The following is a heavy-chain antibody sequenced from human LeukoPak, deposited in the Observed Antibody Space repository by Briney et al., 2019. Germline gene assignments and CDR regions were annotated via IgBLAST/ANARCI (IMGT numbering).Heavy chain of an antibody. CDR1: GFTFSGHW. CDR2: IKQDGNEK. CDR3: ARDRLGTGSHDY. J-gene: IGHJ4*02. V-gene: IGHV3-7*01. Sequence: PGGSLRLSCAASGFTFSGHWMTWVRQAPGEGLEWVGNIKQDGNEKHYVDSVRGRFTISRDNAKDSLFLSMNSLRVDDTAVYYCARDRLGTGSHDYWGKGALVTVSS. D-gene: IGHD7-27*01.